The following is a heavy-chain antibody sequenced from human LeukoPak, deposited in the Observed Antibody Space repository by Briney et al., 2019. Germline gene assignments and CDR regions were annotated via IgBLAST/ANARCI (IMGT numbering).Heavy chain of an antibody. CDR3: ARVSYDSSGYGVFAY. V-gene: IGHV4-31*03. CDR2: IYYSGST. D-gene: IGHD3-22*01. CDR1: GGSISSGDYY. Sequence: SETLSLTCTVSGGSISSGDYYWSWIRQHPGKGLEWIGYIYYSGSTYYNPSLKSRLTISLDTSKNQFSLKLSSVTAADTAVYYCARVSYDSSGYGVFAYWGQGTLVTVSS. J-gene: IGHJ4*02.